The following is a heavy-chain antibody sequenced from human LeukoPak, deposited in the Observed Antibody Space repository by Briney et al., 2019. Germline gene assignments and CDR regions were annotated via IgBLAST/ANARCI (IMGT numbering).Heavy chain of an antibody. J-gene: IGHJ3*02. CDR2: IYTSGST. Sequence: SETLSLTCTVSGGSISSGSYYWSWIRQPAGKGLEWIGRIYTSGSTNYNPSLKSRVTISVDTSKNQFSLKLSSVTAADTAVYYCAGGYYDFWSGSRALNDFDIWGQGTMVTVSS. CDR1: GGSISSGSYY. CDR3: AGGYYDFWSGSRALNDFDI. V-gene: IGHV4-61*02. D-gene: IGHD3-3*01.